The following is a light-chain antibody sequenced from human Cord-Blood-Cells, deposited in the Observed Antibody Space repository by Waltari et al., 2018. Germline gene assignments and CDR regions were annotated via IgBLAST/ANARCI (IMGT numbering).Light chain of an antibody. V-gene: IGKV3-11*01. J-gene: IGKJ1*01. CDR1: QSVSSY. Sequence: EIVLTQSPPTLSLSPGETATLSCRASQSVSSYLAWYQQKPGQAPRLLIYDASNRATGIPARFSGSGSGTDFTLTISSLEPEDFAVYYCQQRSNWPPWTFGQGTKVEIK. CDR2: DAS. CDR3: QQRSNWPPWT.